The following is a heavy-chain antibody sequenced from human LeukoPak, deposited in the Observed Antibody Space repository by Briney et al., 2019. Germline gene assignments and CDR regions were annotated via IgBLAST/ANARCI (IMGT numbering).Heavy chain of an antibody. Sequence: SETLSLTCTVSGYSISSGYYWSWIRQPPGKGLEWIGYIYYSGSTNYNPSLKSRVTISVDTSKNQFSLKLSSVTAADTAVYYCAREGYSGSYYYYMDVWGKGTTVTVSS. V-gene: IGHV4-61*01. D-gene: IGHD1-26*01. CDR1: GYSISSGYY. CDR3: AREGYSGSYYYYMDV. J-gene: IGHJ6*03. CDR2: IYYSGST.